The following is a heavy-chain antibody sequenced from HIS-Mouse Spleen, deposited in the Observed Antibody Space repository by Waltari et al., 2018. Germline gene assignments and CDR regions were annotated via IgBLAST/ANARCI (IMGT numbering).Heavy chain of an antibody. CDR3: AREIPYSSSWYDWYFDL. J-gene: IGHJ2*01. Sequence: QLQLQESGPGLVKPSETLSLTCTVSGGSISSSRYYWGWIRQPPGRGLEWIGGLNYSASTSYNPSLKIRVTRSVDTSKNQFSLKLSSVTAADTAVYYCAREIPYSSSWYDWYFDLWGRGTLVTVSS. D-gene: IGHD6-13*01. CDR1: GGSISSSRYY. CDR2: LNYSAST. V-gene: IGHV4-39*07.